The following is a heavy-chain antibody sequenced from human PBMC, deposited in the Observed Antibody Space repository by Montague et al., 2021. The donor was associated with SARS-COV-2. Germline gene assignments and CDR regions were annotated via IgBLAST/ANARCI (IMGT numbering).Heavy chain of an antibody. J-gene: IGHJ4*02. CDR3: ARQRKATVATDLLFDY. Sequence: SETLSLTCTVSTGSLSTYYWSWIRQPPGKGLEWIGYIYYSGYTNYNPSLKSRVTISVDTSKNQFSLKLSSVTAADTAVYYCARQRKATVATDLLFDYWGQGTLVTVSS. CDR1: TGSLSTYY. V-gene: IGHV4-59*08. CDR2: IYYSGYT. D-gene: IGHD1-1*01.